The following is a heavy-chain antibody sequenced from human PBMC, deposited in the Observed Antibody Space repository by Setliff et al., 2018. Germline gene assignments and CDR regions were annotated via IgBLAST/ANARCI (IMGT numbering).Heavy chain of an antibody. Sequence: SETLSLTCSVSGGSISSGSYYWGWIRQSPGKGLEWIGSMYYSGSTYYNPSLKGRVTLSVDTTKNQFSLKLTSMTAADTAVYYCRFWSGYYKNDYWGQGTLVTVSS. CDR3: RFWSGYYKNDY. V-gene: IGHV4-39*07. CDR2: MYYSGST. CDR1: GGSISSGSYY. J-gene: IGHJ4*02. D-gene: IGHD3-3*01.